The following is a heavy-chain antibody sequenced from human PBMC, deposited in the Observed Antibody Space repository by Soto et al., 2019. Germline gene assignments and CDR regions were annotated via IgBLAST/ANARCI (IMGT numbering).Heavy chain of an antibody. D-gene: IGHD6-6*01. CDR3: ARDRFRTSSSFFDH. CDR1: GFTFSNYA. V-gene: IGHV3-30-3*01. Sequence: QVHLVESGGGVVQPGRSLRLSCVASGFTFSNYAMLWVRQAPGKGLEWMAIISYDGSNEYYADSVKGRFTISRDNSKNTVSVQMNNLRPDDSAVYYCARDRFRTSSSFFDHWGQGTLVTVSS. CDR2: ISYDGSNE. J-gene: IGHJ4*02.